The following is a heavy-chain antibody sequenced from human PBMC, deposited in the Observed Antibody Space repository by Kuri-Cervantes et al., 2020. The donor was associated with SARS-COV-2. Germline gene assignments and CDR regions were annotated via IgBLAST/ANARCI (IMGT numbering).Heavy chain of an antibody. CDR2: IYTSGNT. V-gene: IGHV4-4*07. J-gene: IGHJ6*03. CDR3: ARGRYSSYYYYYMDV. CDR1: GGSISSSY. Sequence: SETLSLTCTVSGGSISSSYWTWIRQPAGKGLEWIGRIYTSGNTNYNPSLKSRVTMSVDTSKNQLSLKVSSVTAADTAVYYCARGRYSSYYYYYMDVWGKGTTVTGAS. D-gene: IGHD6-19*01.